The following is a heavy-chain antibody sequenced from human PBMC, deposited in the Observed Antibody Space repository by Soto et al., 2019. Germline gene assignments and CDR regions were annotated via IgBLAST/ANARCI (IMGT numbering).Heavy chain of an antibody. CDR3: ARDHGRYYDFWSGYYSYMDV. Sequence: PSETLSLTCTVSGGSINNHYWSWIRQPPGKGLEWIGYIYYTGSTNYNPSLKSRVTISVDTSKNQFSLKLSSVTAAGTAVYYCARDHGRYYDFWSGYYSYMDVWGKGTTVTVSS. D-gene: IGHD3-3*01. CDR2: IYYTGST. CDR1: GGSINNHY. J-gene: IGHJ6*03. V-gene: IGHV4-59*11.